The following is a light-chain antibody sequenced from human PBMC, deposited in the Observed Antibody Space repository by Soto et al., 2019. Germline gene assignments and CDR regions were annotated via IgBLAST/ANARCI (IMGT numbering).Light chain of an antibody. J-gene: IGKJ1*01. CDR2: RAS. CDR3: QQYGTSPRT. Sequence: EMVLTQSPATLSLSPGERATLSCRASQSVSSTYLAWYQQKPEPAPRLRIYRASIRATGLPGRFSGSGSGTDFTLTISRLEAEDVAVYYCQQYGTSPRTFGQGTKVEIK. V-gene: IGKV3-20*01. CDR1: QSVSSTY.